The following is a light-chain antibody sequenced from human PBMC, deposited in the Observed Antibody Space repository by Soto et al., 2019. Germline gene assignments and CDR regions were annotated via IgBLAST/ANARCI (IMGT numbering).Light chain of an antibody. Sequence: QSALTQPRSVSGSPGQSVTIYCTGTSSDVGGYNYVSWYQQHPGKAPKLMIYDVTKRPSGVPDRFSGSKYGNTASLTISGLQAEDEADYYCCAYAGSILYVFGTGTKLTVL. V-gene: IGLV2-11*01. J-gene: IGLJ1*01. CDR2: DVT. CDR1: SSDVGGYNY. CDR3: CAYAGSILYV.